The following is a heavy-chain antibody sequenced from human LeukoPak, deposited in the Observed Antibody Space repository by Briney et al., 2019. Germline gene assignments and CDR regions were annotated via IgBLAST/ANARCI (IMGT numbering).Heavy chain of an antibody. V-gene: IGHV3-11*04. J-gene: IGHJ4*02. D-gene: IGHD3-22*01. Sequence: GGPLRLSCAASGFTFSDYYMSWIRQAPGKGLEWVSYISSSGSTIYYADSVKGRFTISRDNAKNSLYLQMNSLRAEDTAVYYCARDRYYYDTNYFDYWGQGTLVTVSS. CDR1: GFTFSDYY. CDR3: ARDRYYYDTNYFDY. CDR2: ISSSGSTI.